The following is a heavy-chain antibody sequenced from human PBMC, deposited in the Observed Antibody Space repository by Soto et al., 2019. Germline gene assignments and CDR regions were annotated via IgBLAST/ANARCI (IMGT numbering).Heavy chain of an antibody. V-gene: IGHV3-7*01. Sequence: EVQLVESGGGLVQPGVSLRLSCVAYGFTFNSYWMSWVRQAPGKGLEWVADIKEDGSAQYSVDSVEGRFAISRDNAKNSVYLQMNSLRPEDTAVYYSATPTFCAFSSSCYRSQFYGMDVWGQGATVTVSS. J-gene: IGHJ6*02. CDR1: GFTFNSYW. D-gene: IGHD6-13*01. CDR2: IKEDGSAQ. CDR3: ATPTFCAFSSSCYRSQFYGMDV.